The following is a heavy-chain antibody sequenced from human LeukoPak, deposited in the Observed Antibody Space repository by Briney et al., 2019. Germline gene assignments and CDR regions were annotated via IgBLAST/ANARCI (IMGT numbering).Heavy chain of an antibody. CDR3: AIGGYSQYYYYMDV. J-gene: IGHJ6*03. D-gene: IGHD5-18*01. V-gene: IGHV1-69*05. CDR2: IIPIFGTA. Sequence: SVKVSCKASGGTFSSYAISWVRQAPGQGLEWMGGIIPIFGTANYAQKFQGRVTINTDESTSTAYMALGSLRSEDTAVYYCAIGGYSQYYYYMDVWGKGTTVTVSS. CDR1: GGTFSSYA.